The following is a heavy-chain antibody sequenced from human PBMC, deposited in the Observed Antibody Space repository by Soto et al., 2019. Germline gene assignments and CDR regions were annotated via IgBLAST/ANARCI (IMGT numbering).Heavy chain of an antibody. V-gene: IGHV1-2*02. Sequence: GVSVKVSCKASGYTFTGYYMHWVRQAPGQGLEWMGWINPKSGATDYAQKFQGRVTMTRDTSSSSAYMELSSLRSDDTAVYYCAKANSGDDDEFDYWGQGTQVTVSS. CDR3: AKANSGDDDEFDY. J-gene: IGHJ4*02. D-gene: IGHD5-12*01. CDR2: INPKSGAT. CDR1: GYTFTGYY.